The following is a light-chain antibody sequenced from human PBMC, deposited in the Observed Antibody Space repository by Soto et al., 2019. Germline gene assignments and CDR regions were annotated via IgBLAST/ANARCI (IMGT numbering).Light chain of an antibody. CDR1: RSISDY. J-gene: IGKJ3*01. CDR2: AAS. V-gene: IGKV1-39*01. CDR3: QQTYSPPFT. Sequence: DIQMTQSPSSLSASVGDRVIVTCRASRSISDYLSWYQQRPGKAPNLLIYAASSLQRGVPSRFSGSASGTNFTLTSSSLQPADFATYYCQQTYSPPFTFGPGTKVEIK.